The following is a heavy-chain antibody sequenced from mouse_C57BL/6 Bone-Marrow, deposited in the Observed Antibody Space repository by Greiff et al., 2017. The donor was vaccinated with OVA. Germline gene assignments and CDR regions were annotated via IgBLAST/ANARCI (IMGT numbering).Heavy chain of an antibody. CDR2: INSDGGST. CDR1: EYEFPSHD. V-gene: IGHV5-2*01. Sequence: EVKVVESGGGLVQPGESLKLSCESNEYEFPSHDMSWVRKTPEKRLELVAAINSDGGSTYYPDTMERRVIISRDNTKKTLYLQMSSLRSEDTALYYCARHRDYDDAMDYWGQGTSVTVSS. CDR3: ARHRDYDDAMDY. D-gene: IGHD2-4*01. J-gene: IGHJ4*01.